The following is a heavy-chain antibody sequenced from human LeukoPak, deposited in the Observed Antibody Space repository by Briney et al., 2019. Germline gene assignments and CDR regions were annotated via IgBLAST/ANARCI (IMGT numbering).Heavy chain of an antibody. Sequence: PGGSLILSCAASGFTFSASYMTWVRQPPGKGLEWLSYISENSGDTNYADSVKGRFTVSRDNAKNSLYLQMNSLRVEDTAVYYCARDPRTVRIWGQGTLVTVSS. J-gene: IGHJ4*02. CDR1: GFTFSASY. D-gene: IGHD1-1*01. V-gene: IGHV3-11*06. CDR3: ARDPRTVRI. CDR2: ISENSGDT.